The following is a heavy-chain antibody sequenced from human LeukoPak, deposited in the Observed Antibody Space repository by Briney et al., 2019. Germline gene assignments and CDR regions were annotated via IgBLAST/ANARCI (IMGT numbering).Heavy chain of an antibody. J-gene: IGHJ2*01. CDR2: IYYSGST. Sequence: PSETLSLTCTVSGGSISSYYWSWIRQPPGKGLEWIGYIYYSGSTNYNPSLKSRVTISVDTSKNQFSLKLSSVTAADTAVYYCARSTTVGNWYFDLWGRGTLVTVSS. D-gene: IGHD4-23*01. V-gene: IGHV4-59*08. CDR1: GGSISSYY. CDR3: ARSTTVGNWYFDL.